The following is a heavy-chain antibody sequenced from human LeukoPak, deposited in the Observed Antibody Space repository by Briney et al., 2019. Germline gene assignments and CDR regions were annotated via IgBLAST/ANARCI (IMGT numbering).Heavy chain of an antibody. CDR1: GFTFSSYA. Sequence: GGSLRLSCAASGFTFSSYAMSWVRQAPGKGLEWVSAISGSGSSTYYADSVKGRFTISRDNSKNTLYLQMNSLRAEDTAVYYCAKAPYGGKGEYFQHWGQGTLVTVSS. V-gene: IGHV3-23*01. J-gene: IGHJ1*01. CDR3: AKAPYGGKGEYFQH. D-gene: IGHD4-23*01. CDR2: ISGSGSST.